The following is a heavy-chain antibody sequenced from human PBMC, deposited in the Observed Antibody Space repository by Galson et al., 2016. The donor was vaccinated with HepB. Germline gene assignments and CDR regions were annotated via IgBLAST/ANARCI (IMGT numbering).Heavy chain of an antibody. Sequence: LSLTCTDSGGSISNSSYYWGWIRQPPGRGLEWIGSIYYSGRTYYNTSLKSRVTISVETSKNQFSLKLSSVNAADTAFYYCARLSPYIYGSPYGDSWGQGTLVTVSS. CDR2: IYYSGRT. CDR3: ARLSPYIYGSPYGDS. CDR1: GGSISNSSYY. V-gene: IGHV4-39*01. J-gene: IGHJ4*02. D-gene: IGHD5-18*01.